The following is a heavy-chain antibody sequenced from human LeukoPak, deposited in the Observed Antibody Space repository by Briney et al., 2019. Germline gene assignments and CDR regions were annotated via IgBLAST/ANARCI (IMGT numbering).Heavy chain of an antibody. D-gene: IGHD6-19*01. CDR1: GGSISSSSYY. Sequence: SETLSLTCTVSGGSISSSSYYWGWIRQPPGKGLEWIGSIYYSGSTYYNPSLKSRVTISVDTSKNQFSLKLSSVTAADTAVYYCAREERQWLVPGAFDIWGQGTMVTVSS. V-gene: IGHV4-39*02. J-gene: IGHJ3*02. CDR2: IYYSGST. CDR3: AREERQWLVPGAFDI.